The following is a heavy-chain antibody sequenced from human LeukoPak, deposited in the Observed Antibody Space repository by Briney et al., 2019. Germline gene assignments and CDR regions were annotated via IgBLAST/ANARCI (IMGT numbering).Heavy chain of an antibody. J-gene: IGHJ4*02. CDR3: APPMGPYSSSWYYGY. Sequence: PGGSLRLPCAASGFTFSSYAMSWVRQAPGKGLEWVSAISGSGGSTYYADSVKGRFTISRDNSKNTLYLQMNSLRAEDTAVYYCAPPMGPYSSSWYYGYWGQGTLVTVSS. CDR2: ISGSGGST. CDR1: GFTFSSYA. D-gene: IGHD6-13*01. V-gene: IGHV3-23*01.